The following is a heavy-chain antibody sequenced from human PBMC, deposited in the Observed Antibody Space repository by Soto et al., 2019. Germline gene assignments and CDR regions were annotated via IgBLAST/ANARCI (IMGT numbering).Heavy chain of an antibody. J-gene: IGHJ4*02. CDR2: IYPGDSDT. CDR3: ARPYCSSTSCSKDASGTFDY. V-gene: IGHV5-51*01. Sequence: GESLKISCKGSGYSFTSYWIGWVRQMPGKGLEWMGIIYPGDSDTRYSPSFQGQVTISADKSISTAYLQWGSLKASDTAMYYCARPYCSSTSCSKDASGTFDYWGQGTLVTVSS. D-gene: IGHD2-2*01. CDR1: GYSFTSYW.